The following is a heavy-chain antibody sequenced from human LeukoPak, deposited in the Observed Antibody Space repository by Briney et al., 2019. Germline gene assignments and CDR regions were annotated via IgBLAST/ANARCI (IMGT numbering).Heavy chain of an antibody. Sequence: GGSLRLSCAASGFTFSSYAMHWVRQAPGKGLEWVAVISYDGSNKYYADSVKGRFTISRDNAKNSLYLQMNSLRAEDTAVYYCARGSGYYLWGQGTLVTVSS. CDR3: ARGSGYYL. J-gene: IGHJ4*02. V-gene: IGHV3-30*04. CDR2: ISYDGSNK. CDR1: GFTFSSYA. D-gene: IGHD3-22*01.